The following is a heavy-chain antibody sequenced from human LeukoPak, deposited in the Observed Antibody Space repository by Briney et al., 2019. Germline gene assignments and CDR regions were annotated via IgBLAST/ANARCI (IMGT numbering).Heavy chain of an antibody. V-gene: IGHV4-39*07. Sequence: SETLSLTCTVSGGSIRSNSYYWGWIRQPPGKGLEWIGSIYHSGSTYYNPSLKSRVTISVDTSKNQFSLKLSSVTAADTAVYYCASNSPNDFWSGYRDYWGQGTLVTVSS. CDR3: ASNSPNDFWSGYRDY. J-gene: IGHJ4*02. CDR2: IYHSGST. CDR1: GGSIRSNSYY. D-gene: IGHD3-3*01.